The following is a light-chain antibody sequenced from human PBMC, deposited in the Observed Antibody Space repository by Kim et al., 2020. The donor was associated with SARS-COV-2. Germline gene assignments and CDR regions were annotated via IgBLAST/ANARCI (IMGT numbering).Light chain of an antibody. CDR3: QAWDSSTVVV. Sequence: VSPRQTASITCSGDKLGDKYACWYQQKPGQSPVLVIYKDSKRPSGITERFSGTNSGNTATLTIGGTQAMDEADYYCQAWDSSTVVVFGGGTKLTVL. V-gene: IGLV3-1*01. CDR1: KLGDKY. CDR2: KDS. J-gene: IGLJ2*01.